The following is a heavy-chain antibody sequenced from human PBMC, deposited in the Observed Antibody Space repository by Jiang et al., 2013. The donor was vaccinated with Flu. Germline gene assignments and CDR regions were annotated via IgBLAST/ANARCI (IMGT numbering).Heavy chain of an antibody. CDR3: ARNGFNSGTIFDF. J-gene: IGHJ4*02. CDR2: TYYRSKWYT. CDR1: GDTVSSQVSS. V-gene: IGHV6-1*01. Sequence: GPGLVKPSQTLSLTCAISGDTVSSQVSSWNWIRQSPSRGLEWLGGTYYRSKWYTDYAVSVKSRITINPDTSRNQFSLHLTSVTPDDSGAYFCARNGFNSGTIFDFWAQGTSVTVSS. D-gene: IGHD5-18*01.